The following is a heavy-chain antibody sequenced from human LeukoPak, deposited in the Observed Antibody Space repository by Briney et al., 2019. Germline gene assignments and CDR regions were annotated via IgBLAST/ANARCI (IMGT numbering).Heavy chain of an antibody. CDR1: GGSISSSSYY. CDR3: ARIVLDYYYYYYMDV. V-gene: IGHV4-39*01. Sequence: SETLSLTCTVSGGSISSSSYYWGWIRQPPGTGLESIGSIYYSGSTYYNPSLKSRVTISVDTSKNQFSLKLSSVTAADTAVYYCARIVLDYYYYYYMDVWGKGTTVTISS. D-gene: IGHD6-6*01. CDR2: IYYSGST. J-gene: IGHJ6*03.